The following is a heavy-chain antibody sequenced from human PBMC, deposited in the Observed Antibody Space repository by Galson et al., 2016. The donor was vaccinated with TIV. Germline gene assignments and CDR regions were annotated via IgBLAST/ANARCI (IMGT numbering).Heavy chain of an antibody. Sequence: SETLSLTCAVSGYSISSGYWWDWIRQAPGKGLEWIGTVHHVGVTFYNPSLKSRVTITKDGPDNSFSLKMRSVTAADTATYYCARHYNNIVIGEGWYYDHGMDVWGQGTTVTVSS. V-gene: IGHV4-38-2*01. CDR3: ARHYNNIVIGEGWYYDHGMDV. J-gene: IGHJ6*02. D-gene: IGHD5-12*01. CDR1: GYSISSGYW. CDR2: VHHVGVT.